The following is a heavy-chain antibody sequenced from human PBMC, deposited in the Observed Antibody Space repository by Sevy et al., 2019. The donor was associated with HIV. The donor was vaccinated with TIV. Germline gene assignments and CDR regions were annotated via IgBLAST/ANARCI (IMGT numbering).Heavy chain of an antibody. CDR2: ISYDGSNK. CDR3: AKAQDGSGYSAYGMDV. CDR1: RFTFSSYG. Sequence: GGSLGLSCAASRFTFSSYGMHWVRQAPGKGLEWVAVISYDGSNKYADSVKGRFTISRDNSKNTLYLQMNSLRPEDTAVYSCAKAQDGSGYSAYGMDVWGQGTTVTVSS. D-gene: IGHD3-22*01. V-gene: IGHV3-30*18. J-gene: IGHJ6*02.